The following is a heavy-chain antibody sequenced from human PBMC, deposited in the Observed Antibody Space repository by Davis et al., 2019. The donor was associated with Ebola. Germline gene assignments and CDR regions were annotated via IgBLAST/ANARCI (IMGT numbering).Heavy chain of an antibody. J-gene: IGHJ6*02. CDR1: GFTFSIYT. D-gene: IGHD3-3*01. Sequence: GESLKISCSASGFTFSIYTMHWVRQAPGKGLQYVSAISSNGDTTYYADSVKGRFTISRDNSKNTLYLQVSSLRIGDTAVYYCVKTQFLEWSYGMDVWGQGTTVTVSS. CDR2: ISSNGDTT. V-gene: IGHV3-64D*06. CDR3: VKTQFLEWSYGMDV.